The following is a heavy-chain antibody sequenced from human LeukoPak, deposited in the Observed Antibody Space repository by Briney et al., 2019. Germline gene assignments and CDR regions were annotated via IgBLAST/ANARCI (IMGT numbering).Heavy chain of an antibody. J-gene: IGHJ4*02. D-gene: IGHD4-17*01. CDR3: ARAYFSGDYGSFDY. V-gene: IGHV1-18*01. Sequence: ASVKVSCKASGYTFNNFVISWVRQAPGQELEWMGWISAYNGNTNYVQKFQGRVTMTTDTSTSETYIELRSLRSDDTAVYYCARAYFSGDYGSFDYWGQGTLVTVSS. CDR2: ISAYNGNT. CDR1: GYTFNNFV.